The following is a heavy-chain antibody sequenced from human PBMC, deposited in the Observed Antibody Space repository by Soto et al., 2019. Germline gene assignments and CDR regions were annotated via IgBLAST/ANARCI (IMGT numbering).Heavy chain of an antibody. Sequence: NPSETLSLTCSVSGGSISGHYWTWIRQSPGKGLEWIGYIFYSGSTNYNPSLKSRVTISVDTSKNQFSLKMSSVTAADTAVYYCARVGSSGWSPDYWGPGTLVTVSS. D-gene: IGHD6-19*01. V-gene: IGHV4-59*11. CDR2: IFYSGST. CDR1: GGSISGHY. CDR3: ARVGSSGWSPDY. J-gene: IGHJ4*02.